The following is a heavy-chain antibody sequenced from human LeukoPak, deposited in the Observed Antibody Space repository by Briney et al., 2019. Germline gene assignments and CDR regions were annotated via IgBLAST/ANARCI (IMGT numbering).Heavy chain of an antibody. J-gene: IGHJ4*02. CDR1: GFTFSSYE. V-gene: IGHV3-48*03. D-gene: IGHD2-15*01. CDR2: ISSSGSTI. CDR3: ARGEAYWDFDY. Sequence: PGGSLRLSCAASGFTFSSYEMNWVRQAPGKGREWVSYISSSGSTIYYADSVKGRFTISRDNAKNSLYLQMNSLRAEDTAVYYCARGEAYWDFDYWGQGTLVTVSS.